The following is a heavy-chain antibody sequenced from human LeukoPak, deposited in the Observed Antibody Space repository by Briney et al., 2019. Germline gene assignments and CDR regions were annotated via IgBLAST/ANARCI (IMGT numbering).Heavy chain of an antibody. J-gene: IGHJ5*02. V-gene: IGHV2-70*01. Sequence: ESGPALVKPTQTLTLTCTFTGFSLSTSGMCVSWIRQPPGKALEWLALIDWDDDKYYSTSLKTRLTISKDTSKNQEVLTMTNMDPVDTATYYCARNTYRRRWFDPWGQGTLVTVSS. D-gene: IGHD4-11*01. CDR1: GFSLSTSGMC. CDR2: IDWDDDK. CDR3: ARNTYRRRWFDP.